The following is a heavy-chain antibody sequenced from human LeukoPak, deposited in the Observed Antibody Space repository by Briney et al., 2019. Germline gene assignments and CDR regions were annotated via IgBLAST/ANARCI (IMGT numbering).Heavy chain of an antibody. CDR3: ARGQLGPAPTPFDY. CDR1: GGTFSSYA. Sequence: SVKVSCKASGGTFSSYAISWVRQAPGQGLEWMGGIVPIFGTANYAQKFQGRVTITADESTSTAYMELSSLRSEDTAVYYCARGQLGPAPTPFDYWGQGTLVTVSS. V-gene: IGHV1-69*13. J-gene: IGHJ4*02. CDR2: IVPIFGTA. D-gene: IGHD2-2*01.